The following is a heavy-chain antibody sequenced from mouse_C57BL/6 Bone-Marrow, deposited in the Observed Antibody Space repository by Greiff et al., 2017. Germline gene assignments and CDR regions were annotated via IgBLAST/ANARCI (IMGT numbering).Heavy chain of an antibody. CDR3: SNGCGSRFDY. J-gene: IGHJ2*01. CDR1: GYTFTSYW. V-gene: IGHV1-63*01. CDR2: IYPGGGYT. D-gene: IGHD1-1*01. Sequence: QVQLQQPGAELVRPGTSVKMSCKASGYTFTSYWIGWVKQRPGHGLEWIGDIYPGGGYTNYNEKFKGKATLTADKSSSTAYMQISSLTSEDSAIYCCSNGCGSRFDYWGQGTPLTVSA.